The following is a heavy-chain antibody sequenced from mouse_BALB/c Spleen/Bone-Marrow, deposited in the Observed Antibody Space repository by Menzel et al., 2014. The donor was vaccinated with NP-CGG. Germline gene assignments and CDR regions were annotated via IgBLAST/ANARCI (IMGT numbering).Heavy chain of an antibody. CDR3: ARKRGLRAWFAY. CDR1: GYTFTEYT. Sequence: LVESGASVKISCKTSGYTFTEYTMHWVKQSHGKSLEWIGVINPNNGGTSYNQKFKGKATLTVDKSSSTAYMELRSLTSEDSAVYYCARKRGLRAWFAYWGQGTLVTVSA. CDR2: INPNNGGT. V-gene: IGHV1-18*01. J-gene: IGHJ3*01. D-gene: IGHD2-2*01.